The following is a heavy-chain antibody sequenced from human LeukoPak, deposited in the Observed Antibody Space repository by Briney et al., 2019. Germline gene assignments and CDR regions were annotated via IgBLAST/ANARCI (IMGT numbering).Heavy chain of an antibody. CDR2: ISGSGGST. CDR1: GFTFSSYA. J-gene: IGHJ5*02. D-gene: IGHD1-26*01. V-gene: IGHV3-23*01. CDR3: AKDSGDIVGATGWFDP. Sequence: GGSLRLSCAAPGFTFSSYAMSWVRQAPGKGLEWVSAISGSGGSTYYADSVKGRFTISRDNSKNTLYLQMNSLRAEDTAVYYCAKDSGDIVGATGWFDPWGQGTLVTVSS.